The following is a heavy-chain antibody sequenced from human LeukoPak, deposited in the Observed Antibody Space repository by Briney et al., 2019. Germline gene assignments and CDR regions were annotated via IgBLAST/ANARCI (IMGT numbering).Heavy chain of an antibody. J-gene: IGHJ4*02. V-gene: IGHV4-59*12. CDR2: INYSGSA. D-gene: IGHD3-22*01. Sequence: PSETLSLTCTVSGGSINSYYWSWIRQPPGKGLEWIGFINYSGSANYNPSLKSRVTISVDTSNHQFSLKLSSVSAADTAVYCCARLSSGYYLAYWGQGTLVTVSS. CDR1: GGSINSYY. CDR3: ARLSSGYYLAY.